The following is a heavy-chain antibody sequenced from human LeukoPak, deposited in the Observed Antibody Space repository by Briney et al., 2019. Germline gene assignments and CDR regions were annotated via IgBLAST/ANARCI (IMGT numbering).Heavy chain of an antibody. Sequence: SETPSLTCTVSGGSISSYYWSWIRQPPGKGLEWIGYIYYSGSTNYNPSLKSRVTISVDTSKNQFSLKLSSVTAADTAVYYCARVAVAGTWAFDIWGQGTMVTVSS. V-gene: IGHV4-59*01. CDR3: ARVAVAGTWAFDI. D-gene: IGHD6-19*01. CDR2: IYYSGST. CDR1: GGSISSYY. J-gene: IGHJ3*02.